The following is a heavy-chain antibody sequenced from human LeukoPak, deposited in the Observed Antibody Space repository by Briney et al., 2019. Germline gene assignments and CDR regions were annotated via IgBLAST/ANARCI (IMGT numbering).Heavy chain of an antibody. CDR1: GFTFSSFG. CDR2: ISHDGSYE. V-gene: IGHV3-30*03. CDR3: ARDHRYAFDN. D-gene: IGHD5-12*01. J-gene: IGHJ4*01. Sequence: GGSLRLSCAGSGFTFSSFGMHWVRQAPGKGLEWVAVISHDGSYEYYADSMKGRFTISRDKARNSLYLQMNSLRVEDTAMYYCARDHRYAFDNWGHGTLVTVSS.